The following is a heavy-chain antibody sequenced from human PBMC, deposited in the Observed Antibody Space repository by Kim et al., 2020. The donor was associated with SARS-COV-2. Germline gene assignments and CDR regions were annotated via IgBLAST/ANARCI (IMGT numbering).Heavy chain of an antibody. CDR2: ST. CDR3: ARAPGLLPDY. Sequence: STHYTPSLKSRITISVDTPKHQFSLKRSSVTAADAAVYYCARAPGLLPDYWGQGTLVTVCS. D-gene: IGHD2-15*01. J-gene: IGHJ4*02. V-gene: IGHV4-59*01.